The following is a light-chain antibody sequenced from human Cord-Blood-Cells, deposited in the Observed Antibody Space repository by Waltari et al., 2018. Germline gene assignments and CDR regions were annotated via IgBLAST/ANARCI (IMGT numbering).Light chain of an antibody. CDR2: DVS. CDR3: SSYTSSSTLV. CDR1: SSDVGGYNC. V-gene: IGLV2-14*01. Sequence: QSALTQPASVSGSPGQSITISCTGTSSDVGGYNCVSWYQQHPGKAPKLMIYDVSNRPSGVSNRFSGPKSGNTAYLTISGLQAEDAADYYCSSYTSSSTLVFGTGTKVTVL. J-gene: IGLJ1*01.